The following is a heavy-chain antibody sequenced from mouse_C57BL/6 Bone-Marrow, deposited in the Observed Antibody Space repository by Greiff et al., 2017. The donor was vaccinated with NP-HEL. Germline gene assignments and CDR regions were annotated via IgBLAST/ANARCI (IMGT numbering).Heavy chain of an antibody. V-gene: IGHV5-4*01. CDR1: GFTFSSYA. CDR3: AREGAY. CDR2: ISDGGSYT. Sequence: EVHLVESGGGLVKPGGSLKLSCAASGFTFSSYAMSWVRQTPEKRLEWVATISDGGSYTYYPDNVKGRFTISRDNAKNNLYLQMSHRKSEDTAMYYCAREGAYWGQGTLVTVSA. J-gene: IGHJ3*01.